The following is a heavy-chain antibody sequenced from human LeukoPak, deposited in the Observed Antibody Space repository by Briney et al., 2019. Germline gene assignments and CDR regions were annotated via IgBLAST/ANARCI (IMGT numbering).Heavy chain of an antibody. CDR3: ARVGIGRSNWFDP. CDR2: IYYSGST. CDR1: GGSFSGYY. Sequence: SETLSLTCAVYGGSFSGYYWSWIRQPPGKGLEWIGSIYYSGSTYYNPSLKSRVTISVDTSKNQFSLKLSSVTAADTAVYYCARVGIGRSNWFDPWGQGTLVTVSS. V-gene: IGHV4-34*01. J-gene: IGHJ5*02. D-gene: IGHD5-12*01.